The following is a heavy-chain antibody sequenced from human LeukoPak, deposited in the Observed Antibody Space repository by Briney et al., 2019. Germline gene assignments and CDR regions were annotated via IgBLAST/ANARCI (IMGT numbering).Heavy chain of an antibody. CDR2: INPKSGVA. CDR1: GGTFSRYA. Sequence: ASVKVSCKASGGTFSRYAISWVRQAPGQGLEWMGWINPKSGVANYAQKFQGRVTMTRDTSISTAYMELGSLRSDDPAVYFCARDVGNYYFFNHWGQGTLVTVSS. D-gene: IGHD1-7*01. J-gene: IGHJ4*02. CDR3: ARDVGNYYFFNH. V-gene: IGHV1-2*02.